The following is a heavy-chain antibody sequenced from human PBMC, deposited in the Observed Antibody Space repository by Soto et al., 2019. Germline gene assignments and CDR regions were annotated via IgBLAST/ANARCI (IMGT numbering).Heavy chain of an antibody. D-gene: IGHD3-3*01. CDR1: GFTFSSYA. CDR2: ISGSGGST. Sequence: GGSLRLSCAASGFTFSSYAMSWVRQAPGKGLEWVSAISGSGGSTYYADSGKGRFTISRDNSKNTLYLQMNSLGAEDTAVYYCAKDRGVPQEYYDFWSGYKYWGQGTLVTVSS. J-gene: IGHJ4*02. V-gene: IGHV3-23*01. CDR3: AKDRGVPQEYYDFWSGYKY.